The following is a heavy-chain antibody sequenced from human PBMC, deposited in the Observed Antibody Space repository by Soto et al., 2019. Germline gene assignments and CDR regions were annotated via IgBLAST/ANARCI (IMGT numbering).Heavy chain of an antibody. CDR3: AKEMPLGGILGAEPLDY. CDR2: VSDSGETS. V-gene: IGHV3-23*01. D-gene: IGHD1-26*01. CDR1: GFTVNNYA. Sequence: DVQLLESGGGLVQPGGSLRLSCAASGFTVNNYALTWIRQAQGHGLEWVATVSDSGETSRAAASVKGWFTISRDKFRKTLYLQMNKLLTEDTATYSCAKEMPLGGILGAEPLDYWGQGTLVTVSS. J-gene: IGHJ4*02.